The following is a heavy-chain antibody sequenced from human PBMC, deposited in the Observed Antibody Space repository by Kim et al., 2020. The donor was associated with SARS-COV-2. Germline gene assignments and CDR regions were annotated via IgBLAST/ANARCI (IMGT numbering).Heavy chain of an antibody. CDR2: INPNSGGT. CDR1: GYTFTGYY. J-gene: IGHJ6*02. D-gene: IGHD3-3*01. V-gene: IGHV1-2*02. Sequence: ASVKVSCKASGYTFTGYYMHWVRQAPGQGLEWMGWINPNSGGTNYAQKFQGRVTMTRDTSISTAYMELSRLRSDDTAVYYCARDRRYDFWSGFYGMDVWGQGTTVTVSS. CDR3: ARDRRYDFWSGFYGMDV.